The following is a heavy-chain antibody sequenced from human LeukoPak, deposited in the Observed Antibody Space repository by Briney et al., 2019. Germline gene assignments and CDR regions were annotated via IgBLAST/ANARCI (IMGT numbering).Heavy chain of an antibody. V-gene: IGHV4-34*01. J-gene: IGHJ4*02. CDR3: ARGRTGAAALDF. D-gene: IGHD2-2*01. CDR1: GGSFSGHY. CDR2: STLTGST. Sequence: SETLSLTCAVYGGSFSGHYWTWIRQAPGKGLEWIGESTLTGSTNYNPSLKSRVTISVDTSKNQFSLKLTSVSAADTAVYHCARGRTGAAALDFWGPGTLVTVSS.